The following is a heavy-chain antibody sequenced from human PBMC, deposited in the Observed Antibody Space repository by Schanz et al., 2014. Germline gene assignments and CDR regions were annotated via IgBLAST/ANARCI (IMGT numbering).Heavy chain of an antibody. D-gene: IGHD3-22*01. V-gene: IGHV1-18*01. J-gene: IGHJ4*02. Sequence: QVQLVQSGAEVKKPGASMKVSCKASGYTFTSYGINWVRQAPGQGLEWMGWISAYNGNTNYAQKLQGRVTMTTDTSTSTAYMELRSLRSDDTAVYYCARSNYYDNSDYYNSFDYWGQGSLVTVSS. CDR2: ISAYNGNT. CDR3: ARSNYYDNSDYYNSFDY. CDR1: GYTFTSYG.